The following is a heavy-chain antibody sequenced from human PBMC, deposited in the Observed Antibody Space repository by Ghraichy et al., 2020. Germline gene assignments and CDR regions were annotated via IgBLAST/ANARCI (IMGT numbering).Heavy chain of an antibody. D-gene: IGHD2-2*01. Sequence: SVKVSCKASGGTFSSYAISWVRQAPGQGLEWMGGIIPIFGTANYAQKFQGRVTITADESTSTAYMELSSLRSEDTAVYYCARDRESYIVVVPAAPDAFDIWGQGTMVTVSS. CDR1: GGTFSSYA. J-gene: IGHJ3*02. V-gene: IGHV1-69*13. CDR3: ARDRESYIVVVPAAPDAFDI. CDR2: IIPIFGTA.